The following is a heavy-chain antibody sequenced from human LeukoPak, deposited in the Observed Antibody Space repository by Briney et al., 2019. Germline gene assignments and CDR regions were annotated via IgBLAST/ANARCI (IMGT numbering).Heavy chain of an antibody. CDR1: GFTFCIYS. V-gene: IGHV3-21*01. Sequence: PGGSLRLSCAASGFTFCIYSMNWVRQAPGKGLEWVSSISSSSSYIYYADSVKGRFTISRDNAKNSLYLQMNSLRAEDTAVYYCARDRIAARLYFDYWDQGTLVTVSS. D-gene: IGHD6-6*01. CDR3: ARDRIAARLYFDY. CDR2: ISSSSSYI. J-gene: IGHJ4*02.